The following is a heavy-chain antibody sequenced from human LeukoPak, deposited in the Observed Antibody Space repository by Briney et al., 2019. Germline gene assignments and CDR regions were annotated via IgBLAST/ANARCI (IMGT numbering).Heavy chain of an antibody. Sequence: GGSLRLSCAASGFTFSSYAMSWVRQAPGKGLEWVSGVSGSGGTTYYADSVMGRFTISRDNSKNTLYLQMNSLRAEDTAVYYCAKYSGSGLPYFDYWGQGTLVTVSS. J-gene: IGHJ4*02. CDR3: AKYSGSGLPYFDY. CDR1: GFTFSSYA. D-gene: IGHD6-19*01. V-gene: IGHV3-23*01. CDR2: VSGSGGTT.